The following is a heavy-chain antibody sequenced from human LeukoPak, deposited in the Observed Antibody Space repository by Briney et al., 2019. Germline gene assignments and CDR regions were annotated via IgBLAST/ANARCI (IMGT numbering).Heavy chain of an antibody. CDR2: ISAYNGNT. Sequence: ASVKVSCKASGYTFTSYGISWVRQAPGQGLEWMGWISAYNGNTNYAQKLQGRVTMTTDTSTSTAYMELRSLRSDDTAVYYCARDLIKDSWPPDAFDIWGQGTMVTVSS. V-gene: IGHV1-18*01. J-gene: IGHJ3*02. CDR3: ARDLIKDSWPPDAFDI. CDR1: GYTFTSYG. D-gene: IGHD2-15*01.